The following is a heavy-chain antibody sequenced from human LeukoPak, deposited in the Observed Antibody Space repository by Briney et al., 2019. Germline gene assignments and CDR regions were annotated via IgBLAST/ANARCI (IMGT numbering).Heavy chain of an antibody. CDR3: AKVAKYYYGPETYYFFEQ. CDR1: GFTFSSYG. J-gene: IGHJ4*02. V-gene: IGHV3-30*18. D-gene: IGHD3-10*01. Sequence: PGRSLRLSCAASGFTFSSYGMHWVRQAPGKGLEWVAVISYDGSNKYYADSVKGRFTISRDNSKNTLYLQMNSLRVEDTAVYYCAKVAKYYYGPETYYFFEQWGQGTPVTASS. CDR2: ISYDGSNK.